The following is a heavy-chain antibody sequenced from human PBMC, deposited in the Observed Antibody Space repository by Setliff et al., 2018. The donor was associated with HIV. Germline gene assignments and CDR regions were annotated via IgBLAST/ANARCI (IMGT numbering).Heavy chain of an antibody. CDR3: TLTHVGAQTHVGIPMIDNF. CDR1: GGSFSNYY. V-gene: IGHV4-34*01. CDR2: IDHEGTT. D-gene: IGHD3-16*02. J-gene: IGHJ4*02. Sequence: ASETLSLTCAVFGGSFSNYYWSWVRKPPGKGLEFIAEIDHEGTTNYNPSLKSRATISVDTSKNHLSLKLTSMTAADTGVYFCTLTHVGAQTHVGIPMIDNFWGQGTLVTVSS.